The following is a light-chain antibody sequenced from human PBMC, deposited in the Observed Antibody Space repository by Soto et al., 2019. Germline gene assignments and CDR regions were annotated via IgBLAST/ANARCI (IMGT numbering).Light chain of an antibody. CDR1: QSVTSN. V-gene: IGKV3-15*01. CDR3: QQYNNWPRT. CDR2: DAS. J-gene: IGKJ1*01. Sequence: EIVMTQSPDILSVSPGGRATLSCRASQSVTSNLAWYQQKPGQVPRLLMYDASTRATDIPDRISGSGSGTEFTLTISSLQSEDFAVYYCQQYNNWPRTFGQGTKVDIK.